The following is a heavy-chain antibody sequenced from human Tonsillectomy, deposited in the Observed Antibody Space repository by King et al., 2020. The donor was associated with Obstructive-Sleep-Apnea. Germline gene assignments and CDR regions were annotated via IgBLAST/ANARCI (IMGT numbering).Heavy chain of an antibody. Sequence: VPLQESGPGLVKPSETLSLTCTVSGGSISSYYWSWIRQPPGKGLEWIGYIYYSGSTNYNPSLKSRVTISVDTSKNQFSLKLSSVTAADTAVYYCARAPIYYDSSGYYYVRPLYYFDYWGQGTLVTVSS. J-gene: IGHJ4*02. CDR1: GGSISSYY. CDR2: IYYSGST. V-gene: IGHV4-59*01. CDR3: ARAPIYYDSSGYYYVRPLYYFDY. D-gene: IGHD3-22*01.